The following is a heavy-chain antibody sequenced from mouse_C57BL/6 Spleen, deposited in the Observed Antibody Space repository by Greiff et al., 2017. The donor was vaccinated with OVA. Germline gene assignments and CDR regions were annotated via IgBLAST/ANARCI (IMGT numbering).Heavy chain of an antibody. Sequence: QVQLQQSGPELVKPGASVKISCKASGYAFSSSWMNWVKQRPGKGLEWIGRIYPGDGDTNYNGKFKGKATLTADKSSSTAYMQLSSLTSEDSAVYGCARDSSGSYAMDYWGQGTSVTVSS. J-gene: IGHJ4*01. CDR2: IYPGDGDT. V-gene: IGHV1-82*01. CDR3: ARDSSGSYAMDY. CDR1: GYAFSSSW. D-gene: IGHD3-2*02.